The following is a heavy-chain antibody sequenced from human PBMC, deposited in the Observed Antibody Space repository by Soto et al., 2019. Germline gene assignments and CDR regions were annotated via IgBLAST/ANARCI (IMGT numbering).Heavy chain of an antibody. J-gene: IGHJ4*02. Sequence: GASVKVSCKASGYTFTNFGISWVRQAPGQGLEWMGWINAGNGNTKYSQKFQGRVTITRDTSASTAYMGLSSLRSEDTAVYYCARDVSVLRYFDWLFTPFDYWGQGTLVTVSS. CDR3: ARDVSVLRYFDWLFTPFDY. V-gene: IGHV1-3*01. CDR1: GYTFTNFG. CDR2: INAGNGNT. D-gene: IGHD3-9*01.